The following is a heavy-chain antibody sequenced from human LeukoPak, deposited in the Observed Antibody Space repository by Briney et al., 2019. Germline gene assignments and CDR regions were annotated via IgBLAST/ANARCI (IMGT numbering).Heavy chain of an antibody. J-gene: IGHJ4*02. CDR2: ISAYNGNT. CDR1: GGTFSSYA. D-gene: IGHD6-19*01. Sequence: GASAKVSCKASGGTFSSYAISWVRQAPGQGLEWMGWISAYNGNTNYAQKLQGRVTMTTDTSTSTAYMELRSLRSDDTAVYYCARDRSGWYPGYWGQGTLVTVSS. CDR3: ARDRSGWYPGY. V-gene: IGHV1-18*01.